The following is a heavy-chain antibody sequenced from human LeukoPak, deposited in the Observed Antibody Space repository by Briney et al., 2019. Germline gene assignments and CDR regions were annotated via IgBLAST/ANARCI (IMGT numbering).Heavy chain of an antibody. CDR1: GGSISSYY. V-gene: IGHV4-59*01. Sequence: SETLSLTCTVSGGSISSYYWSRIRQPPGKGLEWIGYIYYSGSTNYNPSLKSRVTISVDTSKNQFSLKLSSVTAADTAVYYCARVLMTTDAFDIWGQGTMVTVSS. D-gene: IGHD4-11*01. J-gene: IGHJ3*02. CDR2: IYYSGST. CDR3: ARVLMTTDAFDI.